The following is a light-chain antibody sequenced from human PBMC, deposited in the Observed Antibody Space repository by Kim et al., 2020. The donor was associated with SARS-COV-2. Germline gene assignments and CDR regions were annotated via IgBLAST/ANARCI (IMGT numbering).Light chain of an antibody. J-gene: IGKJ4*01. V-gene: IGKV2-28*01. CDR3: RQVQQSLT. CDR2: LGS. Sequence: DIVMTQSPLSLPVTLGEPASISCRSSQSLLYSNGYNYLDWYLQKPGQSPQLLIYLGSNRASGVPARFSGSGSGTDFTLKIRRLGAGDLGVYYGRQVQQSLTFGGGSKGDSK. CDR1: QSLLYSNGYNY.